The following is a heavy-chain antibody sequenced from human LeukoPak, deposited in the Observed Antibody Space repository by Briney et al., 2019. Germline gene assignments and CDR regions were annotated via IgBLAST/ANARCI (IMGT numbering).Heavy chain of an antibody. V-gene: IGHV3-30*02. D-gene: IGHD3-3*01. Sequence: PGGSLRLSCAASGFTFSTYGMHWVRQAPGKGLEWVAFIRYDGSNKYYADSVKGRFTISRDNSKNTLYLQMNSLRAEDTAVYYCAKGKGRGYYSGSFDYWGQGTLVTVSS. J-gene: IGHJ4*02. CDR3: AKGKGRGYYSGSFDY. CDR1: GFTFSTYG. CDR2: IRYDGSNK.